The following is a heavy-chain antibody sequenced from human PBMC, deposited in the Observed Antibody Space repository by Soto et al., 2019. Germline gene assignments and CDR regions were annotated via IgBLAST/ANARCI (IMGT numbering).Heavy chain of an antibody. J-gene: IGHJ4*02. CDR1: GFTFNSYA. Sequence: EVQLVESGGTLVQPGGSLRLSCSASGFTFNSYAMHWVRQAPGKGLEFVSAISSYGADTYYADSVKGRFAISRDNSKNTLYLQMSSLRAEDTALYYCVKEGYMRSAWDGQFDCWGQGALVTGSS. D-gene: IGHD6-19*01. CDR3: VKEGYMRSAWDGQFDC. V-gene: IGHV3-64D*06. CDR2: ISSYGADT.